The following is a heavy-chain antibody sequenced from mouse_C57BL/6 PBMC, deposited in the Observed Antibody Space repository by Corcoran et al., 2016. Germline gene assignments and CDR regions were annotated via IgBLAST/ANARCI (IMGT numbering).Heavy chain of an antibody. Sequence: QIQLVQSGPELKKPGETVKISCKASGYTFTNYGMSWVKQAPGKGLKWMGWINTYSGVPTYAEDFKGRLAFSLETSSSTAYLQINNLKNEDTATYFCSRRVSVCTPGFSYWCHGSLVTVSA. CDR2: INTYSGVP. CDR1: GYTFTNYG. V-gene: IGHV9-3*01. D-gene: IGHD6-2*01. J-gene: IGHJ3*01. CDR3: SRRVSVCTPGFSY.